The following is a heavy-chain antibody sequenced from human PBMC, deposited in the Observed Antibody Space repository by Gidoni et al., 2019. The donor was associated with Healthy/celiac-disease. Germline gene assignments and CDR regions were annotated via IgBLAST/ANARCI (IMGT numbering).Heavy chain of an antibody. V-gene: IGHV3-9*01. CDR1: GFTFDDYA. CDR2: ISWNSGSI. D-gene: IGHD6-13*01. Sequence: EVQLVESGGGLVQPGRSLRLSCAASGFTFDDYAMHWVRQAPGKGLEWVSGISWNSGSIGYADSVKGRFTISRDNAKNSLYLQMNSLRAEDTALYYCAKGGGRAAAGLLNWFDPWGQGTLVTVSS. CDR3: AKGGGRAAAGLLNWFDP. J-gene: IGHJ5*02.